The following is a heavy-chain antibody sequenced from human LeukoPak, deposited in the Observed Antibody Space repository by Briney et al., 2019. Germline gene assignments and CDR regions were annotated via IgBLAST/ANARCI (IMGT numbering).Heavy chain of an antibody. CDR3: ARSRSGYYEDY. V-gene: IGHV3-7*01. J-gene: IGHJ4*02. CDR2: IKEDESEK. CDR1: GFTFSNYW. Sequence: PGGSLRLSCAASGFTFSNYWMSWVRQAPGKGLEWVANIKEDESEKYYVDSVKGRFTISRDNVKNSLSLQVNSLSAEDTAVYYCARSRSGYYEDYWGQGTLVTVSS. D-gene: IGHD3-22*01.